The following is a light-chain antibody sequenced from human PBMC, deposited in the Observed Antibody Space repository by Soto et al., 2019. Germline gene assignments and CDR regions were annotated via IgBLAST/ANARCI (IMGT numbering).Light chain of an antibody. CDR2: GAS. CDR1: QSVSRSL. CDR3: QQYGNPPPYS. V-gene: IGKV3-20*01. J-gene: IGKJ2*03. Sequence: DIVLTQSPGTLSLSPGERATLSCRASQSVSRSLLAWYQQKPGQAPRLLIYGASTRATGIADRFSGSGSGTDFTLTISRLELEDFAVYYCQQYGNPPPYSFGQGTKVDIK.